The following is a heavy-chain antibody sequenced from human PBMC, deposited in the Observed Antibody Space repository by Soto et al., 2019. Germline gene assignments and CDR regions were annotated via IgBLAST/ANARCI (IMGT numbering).Heavy chain of an antibody. CDR3: ATTSDYYDSSGYPHFDY. CDR1: GGTFSSYA. Sequence: SVKVCCKASGGTFSSYAISLVRQAPGQGLEWMGGIIPIFGTANYAQKLHGRVTMTTDTSTSTAYMELRSLRSDDTAVYYCATTSDYYDSSGYPHFDYWGQGTMVTVSS. CDR2: IIPIFGTA. D-gene: IGHD3-22*01. J-gene: IGHJ4*02. V-gene: IGHV1-69*05.